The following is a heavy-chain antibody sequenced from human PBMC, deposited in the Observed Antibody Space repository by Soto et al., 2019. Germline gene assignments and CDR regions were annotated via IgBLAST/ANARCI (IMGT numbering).Heavy chain of an antibody. V-gene: IGHV3-30*18. D-gene: IGHD3-22*01. CDR1: GITFTDYG. CDR3: AKDTYYHDSSGYYVFYY. J-gene: IGHJ4*02. Sequence: QVHLVESGGGVVQPGRSLRLSCADSGITFTDYGMHWVRQAPGKGLEWVAVISYDGSNKNYADSVKGRFTISRDNSKNKLYLQMNSLRAEDTAVYYCAKDTYYHDSSGYYVFYYWGQGTLVTVSS. CDR2: ISYDGSNK.